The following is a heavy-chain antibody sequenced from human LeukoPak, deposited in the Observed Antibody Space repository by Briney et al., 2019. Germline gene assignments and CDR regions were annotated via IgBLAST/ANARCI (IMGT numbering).Heavy chain of an antibody. V-gene: IGHV3-23*01. D-gene: IGHD6-13*01. CDR2: ISDHGA. CDR1: GFAFSSYA. CDR3: AKDYKGAAAQFDY. J-gene: IGHJ4*02. Sequence: GGSLRLSCAASGFAFSSYAMNWVRQAPGKGLEWVSTISDHGARYEDSETGRFTISRDSSKNTLYLQLNGLRVEDTAMYYCAKDYKGAAAQFDYWGQGTLVTVSS.